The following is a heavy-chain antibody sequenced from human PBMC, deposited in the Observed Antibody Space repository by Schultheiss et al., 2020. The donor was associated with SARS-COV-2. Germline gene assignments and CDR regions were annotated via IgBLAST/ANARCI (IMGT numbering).Heavy chain of an antibody. CDR2: ISANNGHT. CDR1: GYTFTTYG. D-gene: IGHD2-2*02. V-gene: IGHV1-18*01. Sequence: APVKVSCKASGYTFTTYGISWVRQAPGQGLEWMGWISANNGHTKYAQKVQGRVTMTRDTSTTTAYMEVRSLRSNDTAVYYCARVSLEYQLLYNFDYLGQGTLVTVSS. J-gene: IGHJ4*02. CDR3: ARVSLEYQLLYNFDY.